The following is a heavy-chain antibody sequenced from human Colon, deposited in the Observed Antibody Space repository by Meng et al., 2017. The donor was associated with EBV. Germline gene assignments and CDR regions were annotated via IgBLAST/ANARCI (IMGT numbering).Heavy chain of an antibody. V-gene: IGHV4-34*01. CDR3: ARGGGVIKGLVTWFDP. D-gene: IGHD2-8*01. CDR2: INHSGTI. Sequence: QVQLRQWGAGLVKPLEPLSLTCGVYGGSLSGYYWSWIRQTPGKGLEWIGEINHSGTINYNPSLRSRVTISVDRSNNQFSLRLSSVTAADTAVYYCARGGGVIKGLVTWFDPWGQGTVVTVSS. CDR1: GGSLSGYY. J-gene: IGHJ5*02.